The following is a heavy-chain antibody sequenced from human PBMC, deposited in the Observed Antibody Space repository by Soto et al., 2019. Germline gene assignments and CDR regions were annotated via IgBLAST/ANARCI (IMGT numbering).Heavy chain of an antibody. V-gene: IGHV3-30*18. CDR2: ISYDGSDK. D-gene: IGHD3-16*02. Sequence: VQLVESGGGVVQPGRSLRLSCAASGFTFSSYAMHWVRQAPGKGLEWVAVISYDGSDKYYADSVKGRFTISRDNSKNTLNLQMNSLRADDTAVYYCAKALGELSPESYDYWGQGTRITVSS. J-gene: IGHJ4*02. CDR1: GFTFSSYA. CDR3: AKALGELSPESYDY.